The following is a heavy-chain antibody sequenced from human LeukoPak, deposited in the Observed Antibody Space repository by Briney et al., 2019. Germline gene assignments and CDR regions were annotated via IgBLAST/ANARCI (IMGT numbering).Heavy chain of an antibody. D-gene: IGHD3-9*01. CDR3: AKYLGYGYYDILTGPFGPVFDY. J-gene: IGHJ4*02. CDR2: ISGSGGST. Sequence: PGGSLRLSCAASGFTFSSYAMSWVRQAPGKGLEWVSAISGSGGSTNYADSVKGRFTISRDNYKNTLYLQMNSQRAEDTAVYYCAKYLGYGYYDILTGPFGPVFDYWGQGTLVTVSS. V-gene: IGHV3-23*01. CDR1: GFTFSSYA.